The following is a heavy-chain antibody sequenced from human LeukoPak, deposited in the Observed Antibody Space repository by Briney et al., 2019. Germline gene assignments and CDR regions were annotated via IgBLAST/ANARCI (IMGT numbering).Heavy chain of an antibody. Sequence: GGSLRLSCVVSGLTFSTYGMHWVRQAPGKGLEWVAVIWYDGSNKYYADSVKGRFTISRDNSKNTLYLQMNSLRAEDTAVYYCARGRREQLVWVYYFDYWGQGTLVTVSS. CDR1: GLTFSTYG. J-gene: IGHJ4*02. CDR3: ARGRREQLVWVYYFDY. CDR2: IWYDGSNK. D-gene: IGHD6-13*01. V-gene: IGHV3-33*01.